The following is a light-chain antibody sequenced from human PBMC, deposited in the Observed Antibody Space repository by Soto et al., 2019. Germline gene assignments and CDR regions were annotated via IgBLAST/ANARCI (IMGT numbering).Light chain of an antibody. V-gene: IGKV3-15*01. Sequence: IAMTQSPSTLSVSPVRRATLSCLASQSISGTLAWYQQKPGQAPRLLIYGASTRATGIPARFSGSGSGTEFTLTISSLQSEDFAVYYCQQYNNWPITFGQGTRLEI. CDR2: GAS. J-gene: IGKJ5*01. CDR3: QQYNNWPIT. CDR1: QSISGT.